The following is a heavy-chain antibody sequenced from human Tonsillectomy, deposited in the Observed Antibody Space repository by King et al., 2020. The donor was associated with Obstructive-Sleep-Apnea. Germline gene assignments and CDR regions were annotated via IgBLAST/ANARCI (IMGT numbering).Heavy chain of an antibody. CDR1: GFTFDEYT. CDR3: AKGYSGSYWDYFDY. D-gene: IGHD1-26*01. V-gene: IGHV3-43*01. J-gene: IGHJ4*02. CDR2: IRWVGGST. Sequence: VQLVESGGVVVQPGGSLRLSCAASGFTFDEYTMHWVRQAPGKGLGVVSLIRWVGGSTFYAYSVKGRFTISRDNSKNSLYLQMNSLRTEDTALYYCAKGYSGSYWDYFDYWGQGTLVTVSS.